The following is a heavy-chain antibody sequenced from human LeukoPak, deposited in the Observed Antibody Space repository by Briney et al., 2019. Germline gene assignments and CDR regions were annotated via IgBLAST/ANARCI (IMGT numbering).Heavy chain of an antibody. J-gene: IGHJ5*02. D-gene: IGHD3-10*01. V-gene: IGHV4-59*01. CDR1: RGSITTYY. CDR3: ATDRQEGGSGSYWFDP. CDR2: VYHSGST. Sequence: PSETLSLTCTVSRGSITTYYWSRIRQPAGKGLEWIGTVYHSGSTTYNQSLKSRVSMSVGMSKNQFTLNLRSVTAADTATYYCATDRQEGGSGSYWFDPWGQGTQVTVSS.